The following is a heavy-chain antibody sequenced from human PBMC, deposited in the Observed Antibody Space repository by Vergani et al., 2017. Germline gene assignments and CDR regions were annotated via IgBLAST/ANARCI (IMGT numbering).Heavy chain of an antibody. CDR2: ISYDGSNK. V-gene: IGHV3-30*18. Sequence: QVQMVESGGGVVQPGRSLRLSCAASGFTFSSYGMHWVRQAPGKGLEWVAVISYDGSNKYYADSVKGRFTISRDNSKNTLYLQINSLRAEDTAVYYCAQQRGGAVAGIFDYWGQGTLVTVSS. CDR1: GFTFSSYG. J-gene: IGHJ4*02. D-gene: IGHD6-19*01. CDR3: AQQRGGAVAGIFDY.